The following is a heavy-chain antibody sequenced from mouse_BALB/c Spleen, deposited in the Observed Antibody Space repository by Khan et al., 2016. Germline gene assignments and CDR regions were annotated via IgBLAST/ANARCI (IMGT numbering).Heavy chain of an antibody. J-gene: IGHJ2*01. Sequence: QVQLKESGAELARPGASVKLSCKASGYTFTTYWMQWVKQRPGQGLEWIGTIYPGDGDTRYTQKFKGKATLTADKSSSTAYMQLSSLASEDSAVCYCARGNSYYDYDYWGQGTTLTVSS. CDR3: ARGNSYYDYDY. V-gene: IGHV1-87*01. CDR1: GYTFTTYW. CDR2: IYPGDGDT. D-gene: IGHD2-4*01.